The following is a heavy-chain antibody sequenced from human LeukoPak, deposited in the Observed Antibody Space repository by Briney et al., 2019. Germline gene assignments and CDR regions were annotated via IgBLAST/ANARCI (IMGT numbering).Heavy chain of an antibody. Sequence: SETLSLTCTVSGGSISGGGYCWSWIRQHPGKGLVWIGNSNYSETSYYKPSLKIRVTISVDTSKNQFSLKLSSVTAADTAVYYCARVGAAAGSTYFDYWGQGTLVTVSS. CDR1: GGSISGGGYC. V-gene: IGHV4-31*03. D-gene: IGHD6-13*01. CDR2: SNYSETS. CDR3: ARVGAAAGSTYFDY. J-gene: IGHJ4*02.